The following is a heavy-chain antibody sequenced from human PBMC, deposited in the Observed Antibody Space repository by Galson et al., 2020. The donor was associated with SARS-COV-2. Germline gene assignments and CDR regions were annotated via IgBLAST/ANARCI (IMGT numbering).Heavy chain of an antibody. CDR3: ARVLGGYYDSSGYLIGH. D-gene: IGHD3-22*01. CDR2: ISGSSTYI. Sequence: GGSLRLSCAASGFAFSLYTMNWVRQAPGKGLEWVSSISGSSTYIYYADSVKGRFTISRDSAKNSLFLQMSSLGAEDTAVYYCARVLGGYYDSSGYLIGHWGQGTLVTVSS. CDR1: GFAFSLYT. V-gene: IGHV3-21*01. J-gene: IGHJ5*02.